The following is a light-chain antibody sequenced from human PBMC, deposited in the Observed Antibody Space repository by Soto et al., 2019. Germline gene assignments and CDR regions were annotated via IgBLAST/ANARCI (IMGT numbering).Light chain of an antibody. V-gene: IGLV1-44*01. CDR3: ATWDDSLNGFWV. J-gene: IGLJ3*02. Sequence: QSVLTQPPSASGTPGQRVTITCSGGSSNIGSNTVNWYQQVPGTAPKLLIYSDNQRPSGVPDRFSGSKSGTSGSLAISGLQSEDEADYYCATWDDSLNGFWVFGGGTQLTVL. CDR2: SDN. CDR1: SSNIGSNT.